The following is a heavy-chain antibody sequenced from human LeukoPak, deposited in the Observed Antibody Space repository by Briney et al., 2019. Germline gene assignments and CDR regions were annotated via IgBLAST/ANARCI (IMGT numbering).Heavy chain of an antibody. J-gene: IGHJ4*02. CDR2: ISYDGSNK. CDR1: GFTFCSYA. D-gene: IGHD4-17*01. CDR3: ARDLTTVTTQPRFGY. V-gene: IGHV3-30*04. Sequence: GGSLRLSCAASGFTFCSYAMHWVRQAPGKGLEWVAVISYDGSNKYYADSVKGRFTISRDNSKNTLYLQMNSLRAEDTAVYYCARDLTTVTTQPRFGYWGQGTLVTVSS.